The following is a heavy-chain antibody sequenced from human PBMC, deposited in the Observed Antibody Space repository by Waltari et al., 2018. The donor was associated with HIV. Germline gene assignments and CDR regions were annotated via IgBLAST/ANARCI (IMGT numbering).Heavy chain of an antibody. CDR3: ARGTYVYDSSGYGPYCDN. V-gene: IGHV4-34*02. Sequence: QAHLQQWGAGLLKPSENLSLTCAVFGGSFSGYYWTWIRQPPGMGLEWIGEINHTGNTMNTPPRKSRVIMSVDTSKNEFSLRLTSVTAAETALYYCARGTYVYDSSGYGPYCDNWGQGTLVIVSS. J-gene: IGHJ4*02. CDR1: GGSFSGYY. D-gene: IGHD3-22*01. CDR2: INHTGNT.